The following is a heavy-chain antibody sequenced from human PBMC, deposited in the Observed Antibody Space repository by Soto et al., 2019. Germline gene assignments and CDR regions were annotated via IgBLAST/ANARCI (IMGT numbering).Heavy chain of an antibody. D-gene: IGHD1-7*01. CDR3: AREGLITVTRYYYYGMDV. CDR2: IYYSGST. J-gene: IGHJ6*02. CDR1: GGSISSYY. Sequence: QVQLQESGPGLVKPSETLSLTCTVSGGSISSYYWRWIRQPPGKGLEWIGYIYYSGSTNYNPSLKSRVTLSGDTSKNQFSLKLSSVTAADTAVYYCAREGLITVTRYYYYGMDVWGQGTTVTVSS. V-gene: IGHV4-59*01.